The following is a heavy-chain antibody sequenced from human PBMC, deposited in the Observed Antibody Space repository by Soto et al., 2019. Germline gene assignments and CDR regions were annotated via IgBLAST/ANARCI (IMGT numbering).Heavy chain of an antibody. CDR2: ISAYNGQT. V-gene: IGHV1-18*01. CDR1: AYSYTSYG. Sequence: QVQLVQSGPEVKKPGASVNVSCKASAYSYTSYGISWVRQAPGQGLEWMGWISAYNGQTNYPQKFRGRVTFTTDASTSTAFMQLRSLRSDDTAMYYCARDTRKELWAEGLNAMDVWGQGTTVTV. J-gene: IGHJ6*02. D-gene: IGHD3-16*01. CDR3: ARDTRKELWAEGLNAMDV.